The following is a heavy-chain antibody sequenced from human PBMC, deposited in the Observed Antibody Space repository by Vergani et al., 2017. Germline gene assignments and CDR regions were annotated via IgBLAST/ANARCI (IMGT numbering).Heavy chain of an antibody. CDR2: NNPNSGGA. Sequence: QVQLVQSGAEVRKPGASVRVSCKASGYIFTDYYIHWVRQAPGQGLEWMGWNNPNSGGANYAKKFQGRVTIIRDTSINTAYLALSRLRSDDTAVYYCGREKQWPDYWGQGTLVTVSS. D-gene: IGHD6-19*01. CDR3: GREKQWPDY. J-gene: IGHJ4*01. CDR1: GYIFTDYY. V-gene: IGHV1-2*02.